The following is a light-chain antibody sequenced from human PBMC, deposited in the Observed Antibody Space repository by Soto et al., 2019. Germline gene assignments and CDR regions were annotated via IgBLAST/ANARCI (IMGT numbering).Light chain of an antibody. CDR1: SSNIGSNP. V-gene: IGLV1-44*01. CDR2: NNN. Sequence: QSVLTQPPSASGTPGQRVTISCSGSSSNIGSNPANWYQQLPGTAPKVLIYNNNQRPSGVPDRFSGSKSATSASLAISGLLSEDEADYYCTAWDDSQNGPVFGGGTKLTVL. CDR3: TAWDDSQNGPV. J-gene: IGLJ2*01.